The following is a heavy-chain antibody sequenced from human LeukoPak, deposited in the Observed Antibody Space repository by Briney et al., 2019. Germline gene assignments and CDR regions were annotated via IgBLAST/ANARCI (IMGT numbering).Heavy chain of an antibody. J-gene: IGHJ6*02. V-gene: IGHV4-39*01. CDR3: ARHWRFIDYYGMDV. D-gene: IGHD3-16*02. CDR1: GGPISSSSYY. Sequence: SETLSLTCTVSGGPISSSSYYWGWIRQPPGKGLEWIGSIYYSGSTYYNPSLKSRVTISVDTSKNQFSLKLSSVTAADTAVYYCARHWRFIDYYGMDVWGQGTTVTVSS. CDR2: IYYSGST.